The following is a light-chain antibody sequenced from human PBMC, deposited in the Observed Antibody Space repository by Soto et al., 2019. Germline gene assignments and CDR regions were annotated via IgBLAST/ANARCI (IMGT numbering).Light chain of an antibody. CDR1: QSVSTRY. CDR3: HQFGSSPPAFT. J-gene: IGKJ2*01. Sequence: SMLTQSPGTLSLSPGERATLSCSASQSVSTRYLAWYQQKPGQAPRLLIYGASIRATGIPDRFSGSGSGTDLTLTISRLEPEDFAVYYCHQFGSSPPAFTFGQGTKLE. V-gene: IGKV3-20*01. CDR2: GAS.